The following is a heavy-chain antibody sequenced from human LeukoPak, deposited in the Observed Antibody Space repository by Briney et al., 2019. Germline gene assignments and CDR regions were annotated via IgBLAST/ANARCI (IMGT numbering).Heavy chain of an antibody. CDR3: ARALPHVRSGYYYYYMDV. Sequence: GASVKVSCKASGGTFSSYAINWVRQATGQGLEWMGWMNPNSGNTGYAQKFQGRVTMTRDTSTSTVYMELNSLRSDDTAAYHCARALPHVRSGYYYYYMDVWGKGTTVTISS. V-gene: IGHV1-8*02. CDR1: GGTFSSYA. CDR2: MNPNSGNT. D-gene: IGHD6-25*01. J-gene: IGHJ6*03.